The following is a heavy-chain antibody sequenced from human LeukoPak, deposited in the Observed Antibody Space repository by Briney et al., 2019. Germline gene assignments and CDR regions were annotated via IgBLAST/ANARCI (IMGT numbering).Heavy chain of an antibody. J-gene: IGHJ4*02. CDR1: GFTFSSYA. V-gene: IGHV3-30-3*01. Sequence: GRSLRLSCAASGFTFSSYAMHWVRQAPGKGLEWVAVISYDGSNKYYADSVKGRFTISRDNSKNTLYLQMNSLRAEDTAVYYCARVGSLRFLEWLSHDYWGQGTLVTVSS. CDR2: ISYDGSNK. D-gene: IGHD3-3*01. CDR3: ARVGSLRFLEWLSHDY.